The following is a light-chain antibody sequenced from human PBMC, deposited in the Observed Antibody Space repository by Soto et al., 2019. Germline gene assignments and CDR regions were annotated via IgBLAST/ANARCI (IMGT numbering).Light chain of an antibody. CDR1: SSDVGGYNY. V-gene: IGLV2-14*01. Sequence: QSALTQPASVSGSPGQSITISCTGTSSDVGGYNYVSWYQQHPGKAPKLMIYEVSNRPSGVSIRFSGSKSGNTASLTISGLQAEDEADYYCSSYTSSTSLDVFGTGTRS. CDR2: EVS. J-gene: IGLJ1*01. CDR3: SSYTSSTSLDV.